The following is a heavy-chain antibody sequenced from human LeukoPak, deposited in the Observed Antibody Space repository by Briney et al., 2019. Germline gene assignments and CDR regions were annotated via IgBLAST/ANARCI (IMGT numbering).Heavy chain of an antibody. D-gene: IGHD5-12*01. Sequence: PGGSLRLSCAASGFTFSSYDMHWVRQATGKGLEWVSAIGTAGDTYYPGSVKGRFTISRENAKNSLYLQMNSLRAGDTAVYYCARADPHSGYDSTYYYYYYMDVWGKGTTVTVSS. CDR2: IGTAGDT. J-gene: IGHJ6*03. V-gene: IGHV3-13*01. CDR1: GFTFSSYD. CDR3: ARADPHSGYDSTYYYYYYMDV.